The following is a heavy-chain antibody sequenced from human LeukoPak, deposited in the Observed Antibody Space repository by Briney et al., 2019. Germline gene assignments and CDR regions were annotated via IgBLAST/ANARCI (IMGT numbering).Heavy chain of an antibody. J-gene: IGHJ6*02. Sequence: GGSLRLSCAASGFTFSGSAMHWVRQASGKGLEWVGRIRSKANSYATAYAASVKGRFTISRDDSKNTAYLQMNSLKTEDTAVYCCTRRGATDYYYYYGMDVWGQGTTVTVSS. CDR3: TRRGATDYYYYYGMDV. CDR1: GFTFSGSA. D-gene: IGHD1-26*01. CDR2: IRSKANSYAT. V-gene: IGHV3-73*01.